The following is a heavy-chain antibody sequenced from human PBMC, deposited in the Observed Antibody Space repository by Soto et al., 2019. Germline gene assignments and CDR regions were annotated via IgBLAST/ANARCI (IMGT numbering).Heavy chain of an antibody. CDR1: GGTFSSYA. D-gene: IGHD5-18*01. J-gene: IGHJ6*02. CDR3: AREDTAMASPKYYYYGMDV. CDR2: IIPIFGTA. V-gene: IGHV1-69*12. Sequence: QVQLVQSGAAVKKPGSSVKVSCKASGGTFSSYAISWVRQAPGQGLEWMGGIIPIFGTANYAQKFQGRVTITADESTSTAYMELSSLRSEDTAVYYCAREDTAMASPKYYYYGMDVWGQGTTVTVSS.